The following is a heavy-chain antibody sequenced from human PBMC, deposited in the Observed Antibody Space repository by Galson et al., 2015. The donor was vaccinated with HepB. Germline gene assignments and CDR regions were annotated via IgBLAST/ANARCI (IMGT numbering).Heavy chain of an antibody. V-gene: IGHV3-9*01. J-gene: IGHJ3*02. CDR1: GFTFDDYA. Sequence: SLRLSCAASGFTFDDYAMHWVRQAPGKGLEWVSGISWNSGSIGYADSVKGRFTISRDNAKNSLYLQMNSLRAEDTALYYCAKDFTIFGVGGGAFDIWGQGTMVTVSS. CDR3: AKDFTIFGVGGGAFDI. CDR2: ISWNSGSI. D-gene: IGHD3-3*01.